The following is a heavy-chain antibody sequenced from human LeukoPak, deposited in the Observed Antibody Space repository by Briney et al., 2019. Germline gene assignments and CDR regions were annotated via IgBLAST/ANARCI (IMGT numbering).Heavy chain of an antibody. J-gene: IGHJ5*02. Sequence: SESLSLTCAVYGGSFSGYYWSWIRQPPGKGLEWIGEINRSGSTNYYPSPKSRVTISVETTKNQSSLKLTSGTAADTAVVYCSRGFNYRYSSSWYSPGGWFDPWGQGTLVTVSS. CDR3: SRGFNYRYSSSWYSPGGWFDP. D-gene: IGHD6-13*01. V-gene: IGHV4-34*01. CDR2: INRSGST. CDR1: GGSFSGYY.